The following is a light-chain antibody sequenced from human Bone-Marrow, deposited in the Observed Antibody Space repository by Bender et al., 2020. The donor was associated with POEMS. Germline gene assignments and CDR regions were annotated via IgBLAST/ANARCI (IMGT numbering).Light chain of an antibody. CDR3: QACSSSTRFV. J-gene: IGLJ1*01. Sequence: SYELTQPPSVSVSAGQTASVTCSGEKLGDKNVCWYQQRTGQSPVLVIYRDNERPSGIPDRFTASNSGTTATLTIRGTQPMDEADYYCQACSSSTRFVFGTGTQVTVL. V-gene: IGLV3-1*01. CDR1: KLGDKN. CDR2: RDN.